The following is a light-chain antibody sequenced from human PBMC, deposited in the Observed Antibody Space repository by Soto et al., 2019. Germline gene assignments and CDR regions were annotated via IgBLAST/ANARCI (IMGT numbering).Light chain of an antibody. CDR3: QQYNTYWT. V-gene: IGKV1-39*01. J-gene: IGKJ1*01. Sequence: DIQMTQSPSSLSSSVGERSTRTCRESQSISSYLNWYQQKPGKSPKLLIYAASSLQSGFPSSFSGTGSGTEFTLTISSLQPDDFATYYRQQYNTYWTFGQGTKLDIK. CDR1: QSISSY. CDR2: AAS.